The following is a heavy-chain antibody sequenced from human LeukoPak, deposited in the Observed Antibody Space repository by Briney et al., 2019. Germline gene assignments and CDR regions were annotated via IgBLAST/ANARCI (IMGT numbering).Heavy chain of an antibody. Sequence: ASVKVSCKASGYTFTDYYMHWVRQAPGQGLEWMGWIDPNSGGTNYAQKFQGRVTMTTDTSISTAYMEVSRLRSDDTAVYYCARVRIGQQLDKYYYYAMDVWGQGTTVTVSS. CDR1: GYTFTDYY. D-gene: IGHD6-13*01. V-gene: IGHV1-2*02. J-gene: IGHJ6*02. CDR2: IDPNSGGT. CDR3: ARVRIGQQLDKYYYYAMDV.